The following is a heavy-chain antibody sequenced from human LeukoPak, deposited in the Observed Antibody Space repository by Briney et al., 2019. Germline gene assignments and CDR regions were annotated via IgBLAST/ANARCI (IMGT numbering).Heavy chain of an antibody. J-gene: IGHJ4*02. Sequence: PGGSLRLSCAASGFTFSDYYMSWIRQAPGKGLEWVSTVSGSGRNTYYADSVKGRFTISRDKSKNTIFLQMSTLRAEDTAVYYCAKDNGSVGAISDYWGQGTLVTVSS. CDR1: GFTFSDYY. CDR3: AKDNGSVGAISDY. D-gene: IGHD1-26*01. V-gene: IGHV3-23*01. CDR2: VSGSGRNT.